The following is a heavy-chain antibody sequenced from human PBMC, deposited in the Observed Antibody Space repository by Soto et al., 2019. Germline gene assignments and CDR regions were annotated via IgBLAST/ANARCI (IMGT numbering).Heavy chain of an antibody. D-gene: IGHD6-19*01. CDR2: IYYSGST. CDR1: GGSISSSSYY. V-gene: IGHV4-39*01. CDR3: ARHSAPRWLVPAQVEMATMRYNWFGP. Sequence: SETLSLTCTVSGGSISSSSYYWGWIRQPPGKGLEWIGSIYYSGSTYYNPSLKSRVTISVDTSKNQFSLKLSSVTAADTAVYYCARHSAPRWLVPAQVEMATMRYNWFGPWGQGTLVTVYS. J-gene: IGHJ5*02.